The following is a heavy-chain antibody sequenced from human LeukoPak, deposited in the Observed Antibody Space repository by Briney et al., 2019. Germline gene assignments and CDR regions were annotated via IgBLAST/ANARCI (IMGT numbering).Heavy chain of an antibody. Sequence: SETLSLTCAVSGDSISSSHWRSWVRQSPGKGLEWIGEIYHSGNTNYNPSVKSRVAISLDKASNQFSLRLTSVTAADTAIYFCAREEMPGKFDYWGQGILVTVSS. CDR2: IYHSGNT. CDR1: GDSISSSHW. CDR3: AREEMPGKFDY. V-gene: IGHV4-4*02. J-gene: IGHJ4*02. D-gene: IGHD1-26*01.